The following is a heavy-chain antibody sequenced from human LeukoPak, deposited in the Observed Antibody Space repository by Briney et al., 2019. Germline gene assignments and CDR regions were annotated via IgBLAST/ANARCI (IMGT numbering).Heavy chain of an antibody. V-gene: IGHV4-34*01. J-gene: IGHJ6*02. CDR2: INHSGSI. D-gene: IGHD6-13*01. Sequence: PSETLSLTCTVSGGSISSYYWSWIRQPPGKGLEWIGEINHSGSINYNPSLKRRVTISVDTSKNQFSLKLGSVTAADTAVYYCARGGSTPWGFYSSSWYPGGYYYYGMDVWGQGTTVTVSS. CDR3: ARGGSTPWGFYSSSWYPGGYYYYGMDV. CDR1: GGSISSYY.